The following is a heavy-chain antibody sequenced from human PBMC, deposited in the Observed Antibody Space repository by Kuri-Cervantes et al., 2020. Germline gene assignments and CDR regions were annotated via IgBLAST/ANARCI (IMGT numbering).Heavy chain of an antibody. Sequence: ASVKVSCKASGYMSTSYGISWVRQAPGQGLEWMGWISAYNGNTNYAQTFQGRVTMTTETSTTTAYMDLRSLRSDDTAVYYCARDDYGDPPLFDYWGQGTLVTVSS. D-gene: IGHD4-17*01. CDR2: ISAYNGNT. V-gene: IGHV1-18*01. CDR3: ARDDYGDPPLFDY. J-gene: IGHJ4*02. CDR1: GYMSTSYG.